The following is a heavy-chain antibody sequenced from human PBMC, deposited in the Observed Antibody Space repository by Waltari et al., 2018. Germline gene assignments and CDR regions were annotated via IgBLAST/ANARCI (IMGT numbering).Heavy chain of an antibody. CDR2: LFYRSKWYY. Sequence: QVQLQQSGPGLVKPSQTLSLTCAISGDSVSSNSGAWNWIRQSPSRGLGGLGRLFYRSKWYYDYAISVKSRITINADTSKNQFFLQLNSVTPEDTAVYYCARGRDSAFDYWGQGTLVTVSS. CDR3: ARGRDSAFDY. D-gene: IGHD3-10*01. V-gene: IGHV6-1*01. J-gene: IGHJ4*02. CDR1: GDSVSSNSGA.